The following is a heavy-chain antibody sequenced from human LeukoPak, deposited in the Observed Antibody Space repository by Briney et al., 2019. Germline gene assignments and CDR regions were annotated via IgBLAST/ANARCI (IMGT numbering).Heavy chain of an antibody. V-gene: IGHV4-38-2*01. D-gene: IGHD3-22*01. J-gene: IGHJ4*02. CDR3: ARVTMIVASYAFDY. Sequence: PSETLSLTCAVSGYSISSGYYWGWIRQPPGKGLEWIGSIYHSGSTYYNPSLKSRVTISVNTSKNQFSLKLSSVTAADTAVYYCARVTMIVASYAFDYWGQGTLVTVSS. CDR1: GYSISSGYY. CDR2: IYHSGST.